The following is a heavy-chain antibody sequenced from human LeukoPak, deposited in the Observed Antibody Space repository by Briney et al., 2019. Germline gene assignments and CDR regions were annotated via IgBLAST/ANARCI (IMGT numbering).Heavy chain of an antibody. Sequence: PGGSLRLSCAASGFTFDDFAMHWVRQSPGNGLEWVSHITWNSGDIGYADSVKGRFTVSRDNARNSLYLQMNSLRAEDTVLYYCTKALRGYRYVPDTWGQGTLVTVSS. J-gene: IGHJ5*02. CDR1: GFTFDDFA. V-gene: IGHV3-9*01. D-gene: IGHD5-18*01. CDR3: TKALRGYRYVPDT. CDR2: ITWNSGDI.